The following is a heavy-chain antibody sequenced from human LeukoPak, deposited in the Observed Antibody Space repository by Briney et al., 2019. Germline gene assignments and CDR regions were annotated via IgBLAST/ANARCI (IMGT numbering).Heavy chain of an antibody. CDR1: GFTFDDYG. Sequence: GGSLRLSCAASGFTFDDYGLSWVRQAPGKGLEWVSTINWNGGSTGYADSVKGRFTISRDNAKDSLYLQMNSLRAEDTAIYYCARDLRTYYYGSGIYYYDYYMDVWGKGTTVTISS. V-gene: IGHV3-20*04. J-gene: IGHJ6*03. CDR3: ARDLRTYYYGSGIYYYDYYMDV. D-gene: IGHD3-10*01. CDR2: INWNGGST.